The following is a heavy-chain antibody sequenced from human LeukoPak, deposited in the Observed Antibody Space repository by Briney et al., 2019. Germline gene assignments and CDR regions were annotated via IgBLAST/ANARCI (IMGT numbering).Heavy chain of an antibody. J-gene: IGHJ4*02. CDR3: ARDFCSSTSCYGYFDY. CDR1: GYTFTGYY. V-gene: IGHV1-2*02. Sequence: ASVKVSCKASGYTFTGYYIHWVRQAPGQGLERMAWINPDSGGTHYEQNFQGRVTVTRDTSINTAYLDLTSLISDDTAVYYCARDFCSSTSCYGYFDYWGQGTLVTVSS. CDR2: INPDSGGT. D-gene: IGHD2-2*01.